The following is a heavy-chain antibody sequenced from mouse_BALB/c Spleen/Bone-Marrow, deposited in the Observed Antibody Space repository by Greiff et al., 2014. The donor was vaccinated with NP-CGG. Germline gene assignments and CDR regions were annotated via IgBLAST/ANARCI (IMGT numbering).Heavy chain of an antibody. V-gene: IGHV6-6*02. CDR3: TRPTMITWFAY. CDR1: GFTFSNHW. D-gene: IGHD2-4*01. Sequence: DVHLVESGGGLVQPGGSMKLSCVASGFTFSNHWVNWVRQSPEKGLEWVAEIRLKSNNYATHYAESVKGRFTISRDDSKSSVYLQMNNLRAEDSGIYYCTRPTMITWFAYWGQGTLVTVSA. CDR2: IRLKSNNYAT. J-gene: IGHJ3*01.